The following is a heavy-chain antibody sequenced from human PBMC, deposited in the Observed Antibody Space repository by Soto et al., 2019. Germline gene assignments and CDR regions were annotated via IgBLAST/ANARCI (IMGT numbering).Heavy chain of an antibody. CDR1: GGSISGYY. Sequence: PSETLSLTCTVSGGSISGYYWSWIRQSPGKGLEWIGNVYHDGSTNYNPSLKSRVTISVDTSKNQFSLNLSSVTAADTAMYYCARAGVATIYPGNNWFDPWGQGTLVTVSS. V-gene: IGHV4-59*08. D-gene: IGHD5-12*01. J-gene: IGHJ5*02. CDR3: ARAGVATIYPGNNWFDP. CDR2: VYHDGST.